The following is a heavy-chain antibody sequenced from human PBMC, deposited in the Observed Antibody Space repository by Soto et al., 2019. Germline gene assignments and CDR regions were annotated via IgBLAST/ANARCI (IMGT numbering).Heavy chain of an antibody. CDR2: ISSSSSYI. Sequence: EVQLVESGGGLVKPGGSLRLSCAASGFTFSSYSMNWVRQAPGKGLEWVSSISSSSSYIYYADSVKGRFTISRDNDKKSLYLQKNSLGAEDTAVYYCAREGRWGGDGYNLPPGYFDYWGQGTLVTVSS. J-gene: IGHJ4*02. V-gene: IGHV3-21*01. D-gene: IGHD5-12*01. CDR1: GFTFSSYS. CDR3: AREGRWGGDGYNLPPGYFDY.